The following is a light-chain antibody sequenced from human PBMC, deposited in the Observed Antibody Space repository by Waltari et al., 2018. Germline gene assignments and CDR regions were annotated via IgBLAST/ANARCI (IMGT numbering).Light chain of an antibody. CDR3: QQYNNWPPLT. CDR1: QSVRSN. Sequence: EIVMTQYPATLSVSPGERATLSCRASQSVRSNLAWYQQKPGQAPRLLIYGASTRATGIPARFSGSGSGTEFTLTISSLQSEDFAVYYCQQYNNWPPLTFGGGTKVEIK. V-gene: IGKV3-15*01. J-gene: IGKJ4*01. CDR2: GAS.